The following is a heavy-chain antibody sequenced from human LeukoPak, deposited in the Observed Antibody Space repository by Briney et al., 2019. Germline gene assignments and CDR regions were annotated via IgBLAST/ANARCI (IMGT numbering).Heavy chain of an antibody. D-gene: IGHD5-18*01. CDR1: GGSISSGDYY. V-gene: IGHV4-30-4*01. Sequence: PSETLSLTCTVSGGSISSGDYYWSWIRQPPGKGLEWIGYIYYSGSTYYNPSLKSRVTISVDTSKNQFSLKLSSVTAADTAVYYCARLHTALVYFDYWGQGTLVTVSS. J-gene: IGHJ4*02. CDR3: ARLHTALVYFDY. CDR2: IYYSGST.